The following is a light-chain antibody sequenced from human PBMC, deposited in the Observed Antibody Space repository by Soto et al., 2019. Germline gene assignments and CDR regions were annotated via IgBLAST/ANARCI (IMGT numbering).Light chain of an antibody. J-gene: IGLJ1*01. V-gene: IGLV2-14*03. Sequence: QSVLTQPASVSGSPGQSITISCTGTSSDVGAYNSVSWYQQHPDKAPKLIIFSVTSRTSGLSDRFSGSKSDNTASLTISGLRPEDEAYYYCSSATSSSTYLFGTGTKLTVL. CDR3: SSATSSSTYL. CDR1: SSDVGAYNS. CDR2: SVT.